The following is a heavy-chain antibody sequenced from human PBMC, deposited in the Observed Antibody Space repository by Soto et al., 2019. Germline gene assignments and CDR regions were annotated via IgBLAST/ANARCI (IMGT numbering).Heavy chain of an antibody. D-gene: IGHD4-4*01. CDR1: GFTFSSYG. CDR3: ARDFDVYTVYTYMDV. Sequence: QVQLVESGGGVVQPGRSLRLSCAASGFTFSSYGMHWVRQAPGKGLEWVAVIWYDGSNKYYADSVKGRFTISRDNSKNTLYLQMNSLRAEDTAVYYCARDFDVYTVYTYMDVWGKGTTVTVSS. J-gene: IGHJ6*03. V-gene: IGHV3-33*01. CDR2: IWYDGSNK.